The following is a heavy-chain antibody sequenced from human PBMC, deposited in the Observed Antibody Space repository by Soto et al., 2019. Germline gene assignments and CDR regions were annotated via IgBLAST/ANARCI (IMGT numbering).Heavy chain of an antibody. D-gene: IGHD4-17*01. CDR1: GGSISSYY. V-gene: IGHV4-59*01. CDR3: AITMTTVTVGGGAFDI. J-gene: IGHJ3*02. Sequence: KPSETLSLTCTVSGGSISSYYWSWIRQPPGKGLEWIGYIYYSGSTNYNPSLKSRVTISVDTSKNQFSLKLSSVTAADTAVYYCAITMTTVTVGGGAFDIWGQGTMVTVSS. CDR2: IYYSGST.